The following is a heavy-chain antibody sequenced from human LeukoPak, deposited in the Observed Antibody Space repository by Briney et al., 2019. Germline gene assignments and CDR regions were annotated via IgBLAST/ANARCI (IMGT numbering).Heavy chain of an antibody. D-gene: IGHD3-10*01. Sequence: SETLSLTCTVSGGSISSYYWSWIRQPAGKGLEWIGRIYTSGSTNYNPSLKSRVTISVDTSKNQFSLRLTPVTAADTAVYYCARQTGSGLFILPGGQGKLVTVSS. V-gene: IGHV4-4*07. CDR2: IYTSGST. J-gene: IGHJ4*02. CDR1: GGSISSYY. CDR3: ARQTGSGLFILP.